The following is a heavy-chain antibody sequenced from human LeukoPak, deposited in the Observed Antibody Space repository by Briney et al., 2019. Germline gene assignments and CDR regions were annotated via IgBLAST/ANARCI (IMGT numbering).Heavy chain of an antibody. Sequence: PGGSLRLSCAASGFTFSSFAMHWVRQAPGKGLEWVSVIYSGGSTYYADSVKGRFTISRDNSKNTLYLQMNSLRAEDTALYYCGKDISAGGMDVWGQGTLVTVSS. D-gene: IGHD6-13*01. V-gene: IGHV3-53*05. CDR2: IYSGGST. CDR3: GKDISAGGMDV. CDR1: GFTFSSFA. J-gene: IGHJ4*02.